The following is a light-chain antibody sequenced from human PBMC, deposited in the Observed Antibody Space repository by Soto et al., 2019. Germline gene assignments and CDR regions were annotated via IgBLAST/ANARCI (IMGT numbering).Light chain of an antibody. J-gene: IGKJ5*01. V-gene: IGKV1-5*01. CDR3: QQYNTYST. CDR1: QSISSW. CDR2: DAS. Sequence: DIQMNQSPSTLSASVGDRLTITCRASQSISSWLAWYQQKPGKPPKLLIYDASTLRSGVPSRFSGGGSGTEFTLTISSLQPDDFATYYCQQYNTYSTFGQGTRLEIK.